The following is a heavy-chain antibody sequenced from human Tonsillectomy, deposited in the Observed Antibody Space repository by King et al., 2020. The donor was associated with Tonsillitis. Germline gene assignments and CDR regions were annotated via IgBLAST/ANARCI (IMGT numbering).Heavy chain of an antibody. CDR3: ARTTHSYDGGGYAY. J-gene: IGHJ4*02. CDR1: GYTFTSYD. D-gene: IGHD3-22*01. CDR2: MNPNSGNT. V-gene: IGHV1-8*01. Sequence: VQLVESGAEVKKPGASVKVSCKASGYTFTSYDINWVRQATGQGLEWMGWMNPNSGNTGCAQKFHGRVTMTRNTSISTAYMELSSLTSEDTAVYYCARTTHSYDGGGYAYWGQGTLVTVSX.